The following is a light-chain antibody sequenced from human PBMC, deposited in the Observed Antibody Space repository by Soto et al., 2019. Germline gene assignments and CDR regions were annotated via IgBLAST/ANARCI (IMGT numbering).Light chain of an antibody. CDR1: NSNIGAAYG. J-gene: IGLJ3*02. Sequence: QSVLTQPPSASGAPGQRVTISCTGSNSNIGAAYGVHWYQQLPGTAPKVLIYGNSNRPSGVPDRFSASKSGTSASLAITGLQAEDEADYYCQSYDSSLSAWVFGGGTKVTVL. V-gene: IGLV1-40*01. CDR3: QSYDSSLSAWV. CDR2: GNS.